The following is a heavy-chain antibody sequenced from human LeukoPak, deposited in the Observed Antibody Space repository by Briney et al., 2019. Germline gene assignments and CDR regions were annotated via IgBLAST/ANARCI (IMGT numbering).Heavy chain of an antibody. V-gene: IGHV3-74*01. CDR3: ARVDYDSSGYYPTPHFDY. D-gene: IGHD3-22*01. J-gene: IGHJ4*02. Sequence: GGSLRLSCAASGFTFSSYWMHWVRQAPGKGLVWVSRINSDGSSTSYADSVKGRFTISRDNAKNTLYLQMNSLRAEDTAVYYCARVDYDSSGYYPTPHFDYWGQGTLVTVSS. CDR2: INSDGSST. CDR1: GFTFSSYW.